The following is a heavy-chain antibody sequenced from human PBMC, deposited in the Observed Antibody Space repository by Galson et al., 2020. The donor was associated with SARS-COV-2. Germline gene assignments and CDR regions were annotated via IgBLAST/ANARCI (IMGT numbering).Heavy chain of an antibody. V-gene: IGHV3-30*04. CDR1: GFTFSSYA. J-gene: IGHJ4*02. CDR2: ISYDGSNK. CDR3: ATPRFQGGSGWYYFDY. Sequence: GESLKISCAASGFTFSSYAMHWVRQAPGKGLEWVAVISYDGSNKYYADSVKGRFTISRDNSKNTLYLQMNSLRAEDTAVYYCATPRFQGGSGWYYFDYWGQGTLVTVSS. D-gene: IGHD6-19*01.